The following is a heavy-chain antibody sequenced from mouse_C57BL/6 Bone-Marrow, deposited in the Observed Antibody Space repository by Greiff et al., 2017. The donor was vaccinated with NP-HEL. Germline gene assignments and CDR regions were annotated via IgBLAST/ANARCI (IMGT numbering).Heavy chain of an antibody. J-gene: IGHJ3*01. CDR1: GFTFSSYG. CDR3: ARHVPAWFAY. CDR2: ISSGGSYT. V-gene: IGHV5-6*01. Sequence: EVQGVESGGDLVKPGGSLKLSCAASGFTFSSYGMSWVRQTPDKRLEWVATISSGGSYTYYPDSVKGRFTNTIYNAKNTLFLKMSSLKSEDTAMYYCARHVPAWFAYWGQGTLVTVSA.